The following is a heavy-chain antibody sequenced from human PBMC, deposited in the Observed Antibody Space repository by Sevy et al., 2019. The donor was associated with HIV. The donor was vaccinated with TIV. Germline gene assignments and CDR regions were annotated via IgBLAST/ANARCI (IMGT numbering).Heavy chain of an antibody. CDR1: GGSISSSTYY. Sequence: SETLSLTCSVSGGSISSSTYYWGWIRQPPGRGLEWIGSVYFTGSPYYNPSLKSRVTLSVDTAKNEFSLKVNSVTAADTAVYYCAGLGGLRFFDWSSLNYFDYWGQRTLVTVSS. J-gene: IGHJ4*02. CDR2: VYFTGSP. D-gene: IGHD3-9*01. V-gene: IGHV4-39*01. CDR3: AGLGGLRFFDWSSLNYFDY.